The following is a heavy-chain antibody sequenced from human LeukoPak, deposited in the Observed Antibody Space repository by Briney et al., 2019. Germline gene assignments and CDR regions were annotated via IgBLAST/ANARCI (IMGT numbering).Heavy chain of an antibody. D-gene: IGHD7-27*01. Sequence: ASVKVSCKASGYAFTGYYMHWVRQAPGQGLEWMGWINPNSGGTNYAQKFQGRVTMTRDTSINTAYMELSRLTSDDTAVYYCARDRTGDLDYWGQGTLVTVSS. CDR2: INPNSGGT. V-gene: IGHV1-2*02. J-gene: IGHJ4*02. CDR1: GYAFTGYY. CDR3: ARDRTGDLDY.